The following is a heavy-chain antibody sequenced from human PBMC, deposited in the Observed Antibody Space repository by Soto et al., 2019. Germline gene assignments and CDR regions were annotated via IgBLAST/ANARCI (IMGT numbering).Heavy chain of an antibody. Sequence: SETLSLTCAVYGGSFSGYYWTWIRQPPGTGLEWIGEINHSGSTNYNPSLKSRVTISVDKSKNQFSLKLSSVTAADTAVYYCARVISSSSWFEYWGQGTLVTVSS. D-gene: IGHD6-13*01. J-gene: IGHJ4*02. V-gene: IGHV4-34*01. CDR2: INHSGST. CDR3: ARVISSSSWFEY. CDR1: GGSFSGYY.